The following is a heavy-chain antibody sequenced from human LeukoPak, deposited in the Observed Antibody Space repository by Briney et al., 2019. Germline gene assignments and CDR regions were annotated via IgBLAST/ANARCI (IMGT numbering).Heavy chain of an antibody. CDR3: ATASRDSYYYYYYYMDV. J-gene: IGHJ6*03. V-gene: IGHV1-8*01. CDR1: GYTFTSYD. Sequence: ASVKVSCKASGYTFTSYDINWVRQATGQGLEWMGWMNPNSGNTGYAQKFQGRVTMTRNTSISTAYMELSSLRSEDTAVYYCATASRDSYYYYYYYMDVWGKGTTVTVSS. D-gene: IGHD2-21*01. CDR2: MNPNSGNT.